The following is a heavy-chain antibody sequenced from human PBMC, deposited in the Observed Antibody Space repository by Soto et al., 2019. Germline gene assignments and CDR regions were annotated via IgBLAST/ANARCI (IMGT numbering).Heavy chain of an antibody. CDR2: IWYDGSNK. CDR3: AAWDSSGYSDY. D-gene: IGHD3-22*01. J-gene: IGHJ4*02. Sequence: QVQLVESGGGVVQPGRSLRLSCAASGFTFSSYGMHWVRQAPGKGLEWVAVIWYDGSNKYYADSVKGRFTISRDNSKNPLYLQMNSLRAEDTAVYYCAAWDSSGYSDYWGQGTLVTVSS. CDR1: GFTFSSYG. V-gene: IGHV3-33*01.